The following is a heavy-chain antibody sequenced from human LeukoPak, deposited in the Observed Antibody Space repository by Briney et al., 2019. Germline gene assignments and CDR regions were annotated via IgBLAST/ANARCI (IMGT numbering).Heavy chain of an antibody. J-gene: IGHJ4*02. Sequence: SETLSLTCTVSGGSISSSSYYWGWIRQPPGKGLEWIGSIYYSGSTYYNPSLKSRVTISVDTSKNQFSLKLSSVTAADTAVYYCARGDLLMVYAIPFDYWGQGTLVTVSS. CDR3: ARGDLLMVYAIPFDY. CDR1: GGSISSSSYY. D-gene: IGHD2-8*01. CDR2: IYYSGST. V-gene: IGHV4-39*07.